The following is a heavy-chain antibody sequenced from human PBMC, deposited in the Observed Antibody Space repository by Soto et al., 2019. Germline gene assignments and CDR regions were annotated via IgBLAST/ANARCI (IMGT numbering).Heavy chain of an antibody. V-gene: IGHV4-4*02. CDR1: SGSISSSNW. Sequence: QVQLQESGPGLVKPSGTLSLTCAVSSGSISSSNWWSWVREPPGKGLEWIGEIYHSGSTHYNPSLKSRVTISVDKSKNQFSLKLSSVTAADTAVYYCARDQRSSSSPDAFDIWGQGTMVTVSS. D-gene: IGHD6-6*01. CDR2: IYHSGST. J-gene: IGHJ3*02. CDR3: ARDQRSSSSPDAFDI.